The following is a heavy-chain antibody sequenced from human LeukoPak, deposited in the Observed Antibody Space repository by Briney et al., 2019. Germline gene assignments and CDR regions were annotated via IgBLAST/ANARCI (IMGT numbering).Heavy chain of an antibody. J-gene: IGHJ4*02. CDR3: AKDGSSWYFDY. CDR2: ISGSGGST. V-gene: IGHV3-23*01. CDR1: GFTFSSYA. Sequence: GGSLRLSCAASGFTFSSYAMSWVRQAPGKGLEWVSAISGSGGSTYYADSVKGRSTISRDNSKNTLYLQMNSLRADDTAVYYCAKDGSSWYFDYWGQGTLVTVSS. D-gene: IGHD6-13*01.